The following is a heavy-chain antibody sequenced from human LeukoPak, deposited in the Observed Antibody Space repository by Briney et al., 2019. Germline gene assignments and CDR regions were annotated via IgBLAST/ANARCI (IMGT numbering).Heavy chain of an antibody. Sequence: GGSLRLSCAASGFTFSNAWMTWVRQAPGKGLEWVGRIKSKTDGGTTDYAAPVKGRFTVSRDDSRNTLYLQMNSLKTEDTAVYYCTTELRWELRGFDYWGQGTLVTVSS. V-gene: IGHV3-15*01. CDR2: IKSKTDGGTT. D-gene: IGHD1-26*01. J-gene: IGHJ4*02. CDR3: TTELRWELRGFDY. CDR1: GFTFSNAW.